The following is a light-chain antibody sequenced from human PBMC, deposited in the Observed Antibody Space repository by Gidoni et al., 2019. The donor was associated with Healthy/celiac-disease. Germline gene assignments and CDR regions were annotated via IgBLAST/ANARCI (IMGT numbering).Light chain of an antibody. Sequence: DIQMTQSPSSLSASVGDRVTITCRASQSISSYLNWYQQKPGKAPKLLSYAASSFQSGVPSRFSGSGSGTDFTLTISSLQPVDFATYYCQQSYSTPHTFGQGTKLEIK. CDR1: QSISSY. CDR3: QQSYSTPHT. V-gene: IGKV1-39*01. J-gene: IGKJ2*01. CDR2: AAS.